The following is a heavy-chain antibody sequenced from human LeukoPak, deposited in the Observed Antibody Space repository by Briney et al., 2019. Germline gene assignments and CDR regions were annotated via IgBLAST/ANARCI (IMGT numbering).Heavy chain of an antibody. CDR2: IYHNGDT. V-gene: IGHV4-38-2*02. J-gene: IGHJ4*02. CDR3: VRAESVGIFDV. Sequence: PSETLSLTCPASGFSITSGYFWGWIRPSPGKRLEWIGYIYHNGDTVYNPSLNSSLRSRVTLLVEPSKNQFSLSLNSVIAADTAVFYCVRAESVGIFDVWGQGILVTVSS. D-gene: IGHD1-26*01. CDR1: GFSITSGYF.